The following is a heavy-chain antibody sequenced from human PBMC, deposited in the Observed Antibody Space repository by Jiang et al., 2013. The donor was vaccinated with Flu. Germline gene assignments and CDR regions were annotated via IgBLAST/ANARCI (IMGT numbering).Heavy chain of an antibody. CDR1: GFSLSNYR. V-gene: IGHV3-74*01. CDR2: INRGGNDA. Sequence: VQLVESGGGLVQPGGSLRLSCAASGFSLSNYRMFWVRQAPGKGLVWVSSINRGGNDATYADPVKGRFTTSRDSAKKTVHLQMHSLRVDDTAVYYCARVGELLSAYYFPYGLDVWGQGTTVTVSS. D-gene: IGHD3-10*01. CDR3: ARVGELLSAYYFPYGLDV. J-gene: IGHJ6*02.